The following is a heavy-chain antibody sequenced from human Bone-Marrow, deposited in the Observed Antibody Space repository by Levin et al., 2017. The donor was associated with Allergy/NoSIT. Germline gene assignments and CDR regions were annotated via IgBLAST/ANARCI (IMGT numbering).Heavy chain of an antibody. D-gene: IGHD6-13*01. V-gene: IGHV3-30*18. J-gene: IGHJ4*02. CDR2: ISDDGNKK. CDR1: GFTFSSYG. Sequence: GESLKISCAASGFTFSSYGMHWVRQAPGKGLEWVAFISDDGNKKYQADSVKGRFTISRDNPKNTLYLQMNSLRPDDTAVYYCAKDSLPGIAATGQTDFWGPGTLVTVSS. CDR3: AKDSLPGIAATGQTDF.